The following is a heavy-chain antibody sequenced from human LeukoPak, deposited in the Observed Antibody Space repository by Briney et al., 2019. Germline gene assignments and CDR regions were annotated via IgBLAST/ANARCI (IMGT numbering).Heavy chain of an antibody. Sequence: GGSLRLSCAASGFIVSHNYMTWVRQDPGKGLEWISVIYIDGTTYYADSVKGRFTISRDQANNTLYLQMNTLRDEDTAVYYCARGPRYSFYWGQGTLFSVSS. D-gene: IGHD6-13*01. CDR3: ARGPRYSFY. CDR2: IYIDGTT. V-gene: IGHV3-53*01. CDR1: GFIVSHNY. J-gene: IGHJ4*02.